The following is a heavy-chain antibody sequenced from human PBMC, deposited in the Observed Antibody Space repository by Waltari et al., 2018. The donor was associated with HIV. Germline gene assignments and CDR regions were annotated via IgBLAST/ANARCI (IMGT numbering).Heavy chain of an antibody. CDR1: GASMSDYY. J-gene: IGHJ4*02. CDR2: VSHSGNT. V-gene: IGHV4-59*01. CDR3: ARVSSSDWYFFDY. D-gene: IGHD6-13*01. Sequence: QVQLQESGPRLVKPSETLSLTCTVSGASMSDYYWNWIRQTPGKGLEWIGYVSHSGNTNYNPSLKSRVTISVDTSKNQFSLRLRSLNGADTAIYFCARVSSSDWYFFDYWGQGTLVTVSS.